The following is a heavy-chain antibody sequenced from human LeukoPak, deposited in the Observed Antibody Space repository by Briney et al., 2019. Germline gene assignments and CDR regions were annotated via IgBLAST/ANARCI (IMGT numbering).Heavy chain of an antibody. V-gene: IGHV4-34*01. CDR3: ARPQRRAYYYDSSGSAPFDY. D-gene: IGHD3-22*01. J-gene: IGHJ4*02. CDR2: INHSGST. Sequence: SETLSLTCAVSGYSISSGYYWSWIRQPPGKGLEWIGEINHSGSTNYNPSLKSRVTISVDTSKNQFSLKLSSVTAADTAVYYCARPQRRAYYYDSSGSAPFDYWGQGTLVTVSS. CDR1: GYSISSGYY.